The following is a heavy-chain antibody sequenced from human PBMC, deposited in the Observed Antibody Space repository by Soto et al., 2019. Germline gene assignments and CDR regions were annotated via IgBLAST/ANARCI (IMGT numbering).Heavy chain of an antibody. D-gene: IGHD4-17*01. V-gene: IGHV4-59*12. CDR1: GGSSSSYY. CDR3: ARETYGDYVGYLAP. Sequence: LPETLSLTCTVSGGSSSSYYWSWIRQPPGKGLEWIGYIYYSGSTNYNPSLKSRVTISVDTSKNQFSLKLSSVTAADTAVYYCARETYGDYVGYLAPWGQGIQVTVSS. CDR2: IYYSGST. J-gene: IGHJ5*02.